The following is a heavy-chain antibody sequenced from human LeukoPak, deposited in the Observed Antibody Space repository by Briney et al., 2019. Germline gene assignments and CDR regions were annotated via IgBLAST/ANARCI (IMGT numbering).Heavy chain of an antibody. CDR2: IYYSGST. V-gene: IGHV4-61*01. Sequence: SEIQSLTCTFSGGSVSSGIFYWSWIRQPPGKGLEWIGYIYYSGSTNYNPYLKSRVTISVDTSKNQFSLNLSSVTAADTAVYYCARAGYAWWFDPWGQGTIASVSS. J-gene: IGHJ5*02. CDR1: GGSVSSGIFY. D-gene: IGHD1-1*01. CDR3: ARAGYAWWFDP.